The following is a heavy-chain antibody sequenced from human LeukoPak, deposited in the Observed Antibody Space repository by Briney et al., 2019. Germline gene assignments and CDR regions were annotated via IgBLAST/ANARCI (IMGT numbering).Heavy chain of an antibody. Sequence: GGSLRLSCAASGFTFSSYAMSWVRQAPGKGLEWVSTISGSGGSTFYADSVKGRFTISRDNSKSTLYLQMNSLRAEDTAVYYCAKEYSSGWYMVDYWGQGTLVTVSS. CDR1: GFTFSSYA. V-gene: IGHV3-23*01. CDR3: AKEYSSGWYMVDY. J-gene: IGHJ4*02. CDR2: ISGSGGST. D-gene: IGHD6-19*01.